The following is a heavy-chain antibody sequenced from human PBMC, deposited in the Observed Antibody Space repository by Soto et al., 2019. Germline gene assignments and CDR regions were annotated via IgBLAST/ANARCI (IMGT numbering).Heavy chain of an antibody. V-gene: IGHV3-33*01. Sequence: GESLKISCAASGFTFSDYVMHWVRQAPGKGLEWVAVIWYRGRDIFYADSVKGRFTISRDNPKNTLYLQLNSLRAEDTAVYYCARDQGGQSGNFIFDNWGQGTLVTVSS. J-gene: IGHJ4*02. CDR1: GFTFSDYV. D-gene: IGHD1-26*01. CDR3: ARDQGGQSGNFIFDN. CDR2: IWYRGRDI.